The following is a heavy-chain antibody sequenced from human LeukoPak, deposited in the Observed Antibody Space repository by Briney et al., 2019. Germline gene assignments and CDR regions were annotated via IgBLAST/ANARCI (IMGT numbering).Heavy chain of an antibody. Sequence: GGSLRLSCAASGFTFSSYAMHWVRQAPGKGLEWVAVISYDGSNKYYADSVKGRFTISRDNSKNTLYLQMNSLRAEDTAVYYCAKDRGYCSSTSCYTNYYMDVWGKGTTVTVSS. CDR1: GFTFSSYA. D-gene: IGHD2-2*02. CDR2: ISYDGSNK. CDR3: AKDRGYCSSTSCYTNYYMDV. V-gene: IGHV3-30-3*01. J-gene: IGHJ6*03.